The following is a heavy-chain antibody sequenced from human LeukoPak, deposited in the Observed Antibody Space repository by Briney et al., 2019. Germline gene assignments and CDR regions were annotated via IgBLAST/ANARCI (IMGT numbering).Heavy chain of an antibody. V-gene: IGHV3-7*03. Sequence: GGSLRLSCAASGFMFSSNWMSWVRLAPGKGLEWVANIKEDGTETYYVDSVKGRFTISRDNAKNSLYLQMNSLRVEDTAVYYCAKGWQWLVGDYWGQGTLVTVSS. CDR1: GFMFSSNW. J-gene: IGHJ4*02. CDR3: AKGWQWLVGDY. D-gene: IGHD6-19*01. CDR2: IKEDGTET.